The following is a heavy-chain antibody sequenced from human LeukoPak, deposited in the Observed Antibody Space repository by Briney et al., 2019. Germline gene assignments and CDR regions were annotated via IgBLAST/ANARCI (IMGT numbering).Heavy chain of an antibody. CDR2: ITPLFGNT. CDR3: ARDGFFTWLRTLDC. CDR1: GYTFTSYG. Sequence: ASVKVSCEASGYTFTSYGFSWVRQAPGQGLEWMGGITPLFGNTNYAQKFQGRVTLTTDSSTATAYMELRNLTSDDTAVYYCARDGFFTWLRTLDCWGQGTLVTVSS. D-gene: IGHD5-12*01. J-gene: IGHJ4*02. V-gene: IGHV1-18*01.